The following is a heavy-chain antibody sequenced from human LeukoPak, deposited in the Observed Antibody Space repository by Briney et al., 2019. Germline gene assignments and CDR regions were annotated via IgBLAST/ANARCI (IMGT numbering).Heavy chain of an antibody. Sequence: PGGSLRLSCAASGFTFSDYYMGWIRQAPGKGLEWISYITNNGGAMFYADSLKGRLTIFRDNAKKSLYLQMNSLRAEDTAVYYCARGQQQLVYYYYYMDVWGKGTTVTVSS. J-gene: IGHJ6*03. D-gene: IGHD6-13*01. CDR2: ITNNGGAM. V-gene: IGHV3-11*04. CDR1: GFTFSDYY. CDR3: ARGQQQLVYYYYYMDV.